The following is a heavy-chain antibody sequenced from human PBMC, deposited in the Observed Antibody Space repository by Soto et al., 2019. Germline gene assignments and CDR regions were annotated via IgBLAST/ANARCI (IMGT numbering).Heavy chain of an antibody. V-gene: IGHV3-30-3*01. J-gene: IGHJ4*02. CDR2: ISYDGSNK. CDR1: GFTFSSYA. CDR3: ARDVLPDMNIAAAGGI. Sequence: GGSLRLSCAASGFTFSSYAMHWVRQAPGKGLEWVAVISYDGSNKYYADSVKGRFTISRDNSKNTLYLQMNSLRAEDTAVYYCARDVLPDMNIAAAGGIWGQGTLVTVSS. D-gene: IGHD6-13*01.